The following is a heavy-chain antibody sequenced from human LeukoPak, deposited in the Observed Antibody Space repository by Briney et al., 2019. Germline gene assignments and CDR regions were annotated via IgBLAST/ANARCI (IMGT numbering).Heavy chain of an antibody. D-gene: IGHD2-21*02. V-gene: IGHV3-66*01. Sequence: PGGSLRLSCAASGFSLSHYYMTWVRQTPGEGLDWVSVIYTGGGTNYGDSVKGRFTISRDNSKNTAYLQMNSLRADDTAIYYCARGQAYCGADCYSDWGQGTLVTVSS. CDR3: ARGQAYCGADCYSD. CDR2: IYTGGGT. J-gene: IGHJ4*02. CDR1: GFSLSHYY.